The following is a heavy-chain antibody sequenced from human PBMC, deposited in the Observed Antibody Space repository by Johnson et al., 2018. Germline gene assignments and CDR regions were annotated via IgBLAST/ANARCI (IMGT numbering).Heavy chain of an antibody. CDR1: GFTFNAYW. V-gene: IGHV3-74*01. D-gene: IGHD3-16*01. CDR2: INSDGSSP. Sequence: VQLQESGGGSVQPGGSLRLSCAASGFTFNAYWMHWVRQVPGKGPVWVSRINSDGSSPVYADFVKGRFTFSRDNAKRTLYLQMRSLSVEETAVYHCVRDRRGEWGQGTLVTVSS. CDR3: VRDRRGE. J-gene: IGHJ4*02.